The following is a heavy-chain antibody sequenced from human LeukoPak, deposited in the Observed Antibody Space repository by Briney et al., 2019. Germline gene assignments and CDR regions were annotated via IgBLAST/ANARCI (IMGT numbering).Heavy chain of an antibody. CDR2: ISFDGTNK. CDR3: ASDFGDYQPVDY. D-gene: IGHD2-21*01. V-gene: IGHV3-30*14. CDR1: GFSFSDHA. J-gene: IGHJ4*02. Sequence: PGRSLRLSCEASGFSFSDHAMHWVRQAPGKGLEWVAVISFDGTNKYYADSVDGRFTISRVNSKNTVFLQMDSLRREDTAVYFCASDFGDYQPVDYWGQGTLVTVSS.